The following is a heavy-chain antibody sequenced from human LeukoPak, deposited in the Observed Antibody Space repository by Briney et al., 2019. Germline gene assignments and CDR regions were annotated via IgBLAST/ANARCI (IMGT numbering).Heavy chain of an antibody. Sequence: SETLSLTCTVSGGSISSSSYYWGWIRQPPGKGLEWIGSIYYSGSTYYNPSLKSRVTISVDTSKNQFSLKLSSVTAADTAVYYCARGVVPAAIAAYYWGQGTLVTVSS. CDR3: ARGVVPAAIAAYY. J-gene: IGHJ4*02. V-gene: IGHV4-39*07. CDR2: IYYSGST. D-gene: IGHD2-2*01. CDR1: GGSISSSSYY.